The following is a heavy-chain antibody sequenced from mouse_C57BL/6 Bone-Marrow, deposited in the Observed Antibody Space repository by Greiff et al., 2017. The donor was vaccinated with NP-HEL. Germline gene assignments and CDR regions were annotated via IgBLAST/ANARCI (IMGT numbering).Heavy chain of an antibody. CDR3: AHSSGYVEYYAMDY. CDR1: GYTFTSYW. V-gene: IGHV1-69*01. CDR2: IDPSDSYT. Sequence: QVQLQQPGAELVMPGASVKLSCKASGYTFTSYWMHWVKQRPGQGLEWIGEIDPSDSYTNYNQKFKGKSTLTVDKSSSTAYMQLCSLTSQHSSVYSCAHSSGYVEYYAMDYWGQGTSVTVSS. D-gene: IGHD3-2*02. J-gene: IGHJ4*01.